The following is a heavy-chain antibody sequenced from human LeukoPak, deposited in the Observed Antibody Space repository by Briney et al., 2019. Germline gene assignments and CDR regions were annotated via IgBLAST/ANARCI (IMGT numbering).Heavy chain of an antibody. V-gene: IGHV3-7*01. D-gene: IGHD1-26*01. CDR2: IKQDGSGK. CDR3: ARDSIVGAYYFDY. Sequence: PGGSLRLSCAASGFTFSSYWMSWVRQAPGKGLEWVANIKQDGSGKYYVDSVKGRFTISRDNAKNSLYLQMNSLRAEDTAVYYCARDSIVGAYYFDYWGQGTLVTVSS. J-gene: IGHJ4*02. CDR1: GFTFSSYW.